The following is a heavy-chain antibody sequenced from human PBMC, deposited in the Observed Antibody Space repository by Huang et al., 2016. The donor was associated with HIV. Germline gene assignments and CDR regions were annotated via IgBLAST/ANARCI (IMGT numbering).Heavy chain of an antibody. Sequence: QVQLVQSGAEVKKPGASVKVSCKASGYTFTSYYMHGVRQAPGQGREWMGIINPSGGSTSYAQKFQGRVTMTRDTSTSTVNMELSSLRSEDTAVYYCARVRCSSTSCYGMDVWGQGTTVTVSS. CDR1: GYTFTSYY. V-gene: IGHV1-46*01. D-gene: IGHD2-2*01. J-gene: IGHJ6*02. CDR3: ARVRCSSTSCYGMDV. CDR2: INPSGGST.